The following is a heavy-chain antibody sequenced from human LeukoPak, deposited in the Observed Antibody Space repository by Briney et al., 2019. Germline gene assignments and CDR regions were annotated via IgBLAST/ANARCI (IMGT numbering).Heavy chain of an antibody. V-gene: IGHV4-4*02. CDR1: GGSISSSNW. CDR2: IYHSGST. J-gene: IGHJ5*02. Sequence: PSETLSLTCAVSGGSISSSNWWSWVRQPPGKGLEWIGEIYHSGSTNYNPSLKSRVTISVDKSKNQFSLKLSSVTAADTAVYYCARLTMIVVVGWFDPWGQGTLVTVSS. D-gene: IGHD3-22*01. CDR3: ARLTMIVVVGWFDP.